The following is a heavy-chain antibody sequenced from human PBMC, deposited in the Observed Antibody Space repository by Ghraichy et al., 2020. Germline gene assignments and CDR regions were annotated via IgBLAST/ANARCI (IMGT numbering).Heavy chain of an antibody. Sequence: SQTLSLTCAISGDSVSSNSAAWNWIRQSPSRGLEWLGRTYYRSKWYNEYAVSLRSRLTINPDTSKNQFSLQLNSVTPEDTAIYYCARDSGSYPSEYFDYWGQGTLVTVSS. CDR1: GDSVSSNSAA. CDR2: TYYRSKWYN. J-gene: IGHJ4*02. CDR3: ARDSGSYPSEYFDY. V-gene: IGHV6-1*01. D-gene: IGHD1-26*01.